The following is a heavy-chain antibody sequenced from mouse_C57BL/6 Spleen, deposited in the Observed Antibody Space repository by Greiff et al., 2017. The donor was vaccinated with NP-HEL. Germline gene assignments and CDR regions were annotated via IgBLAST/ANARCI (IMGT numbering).Heavy chain of an antibody. V-gene: IGHV5-6*01. CDR3: AELGQGY. CDR1: GFTFSSYG. Sequence: EVNVVESGGDLVKPGGSLKLSCAASGFTFSSYGMSWVRQTPDKRLEWVATISSGGSYTYYPDSVKGRFTISRDNAKNTLYLQMSSLKSEDTAMYYCAELGQGYWGQGTTRTVSS. D-gene: IGHD4-1*01. J-gene: IGHJ2*01. CDR2: ISSGGSYT.